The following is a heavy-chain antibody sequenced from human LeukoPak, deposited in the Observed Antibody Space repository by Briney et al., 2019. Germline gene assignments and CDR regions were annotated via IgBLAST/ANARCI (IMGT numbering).Heavy chain of an antibody. CDR1: GYTFTGYY. V-gene: IGHV1-2*02. CDR2: INPNSSGT. CDR3: ARDLGSTSCYNCYYYYMDV. Sequence: ASVKVSCKASGYTFTGYYMHWVRQAPGQGLEWMGWINPNSSGTNYAQKFQGRVTMTRDTSISTAYMELSRLRSDDTAVYYCARDLGSTSCYNCYYYYMDVWGKGTTVTVSS. D-gene: IGHD2-2*02. J-gene: IGHJ6*03.